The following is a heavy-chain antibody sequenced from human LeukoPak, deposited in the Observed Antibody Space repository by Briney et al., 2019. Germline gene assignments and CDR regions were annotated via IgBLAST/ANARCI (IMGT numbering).Heavy chain of an antibody. J-gene: IGHJ6*03. V-gene: IGHV1-69*06. D-gene: IGHD2-2*01. CDR2: IIPIFGTA. Sequence: SVKVSCKASGGTFSSYAISWVRQAPGQGLECMGGIIPIFGTANYAQKFQGRVTITADKSTSTAYMELSSLRSEDTAVYYCARGLSCGSTTCYGGVMPVAVNYFYYYMDVWGKGTTVTVSS. CDR1: GGTFSSYA. CDR3: ARGLSCGSTTCYGGVMPVAVNYFYYYMDV.